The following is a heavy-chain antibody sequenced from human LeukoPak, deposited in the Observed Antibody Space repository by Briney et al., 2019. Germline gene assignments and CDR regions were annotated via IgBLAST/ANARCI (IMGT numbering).Heavy chain of an antibody. CDR3: ARDAGYSGYDDYFDY. CDR2: IYYSGST. V-gene: IGHV4-39*07. D-gene: IGHD5-12*01. CDR1: GGSISSSSYY. J-gene: IGHJ4*02. Sequence: SETLSLTCTVSGGSISSSSYYWGWIRQPPGKGLEWIGSIYYSGSTYYNPSLKSRVTISVDTSKNQFSLKLSSVTAADTAVYYCARDAGYSGYDDYFDYWGQETLVTVSS.